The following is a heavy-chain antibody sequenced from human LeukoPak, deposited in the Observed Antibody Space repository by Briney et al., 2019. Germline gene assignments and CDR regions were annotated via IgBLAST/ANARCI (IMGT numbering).Heavy chain of an antibody. CDR3: ARQAVVATQRCWFGP. J-gene: IGHJ5*02. D-gene: IGHD2-15*01. V-gene: IGHV3-30*02. Sequence: GGSLRLSCAASGFIFNNYGIHWIRQTPVKGLEWVAFIQNDGSNKFYADSVQGRFTISRDNSKNMVYLQMNTLRPEDTALYYCARQAVVATQRCWFGPWGPGTLVTVSS. CDR2: IQNDGSNK. CDR1: GFIFNNYG.